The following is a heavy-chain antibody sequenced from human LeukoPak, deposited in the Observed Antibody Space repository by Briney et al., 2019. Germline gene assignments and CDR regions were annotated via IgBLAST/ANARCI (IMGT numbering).Heavy chain of an antibody. D-gene: IGHD6-19*01. CDR3: ATKQWLAPPPDS. V-gene: IGHV3-74*01. J-gene: IGHJ4*02. CDR1: GFPFVTYW. CDR2: LNTDGSSP. Sequence: GGSLRLSCAASGFPFVTYWMHWVRQAPGKGLVWVSHLNTDGSSPTYGDSAKGRFTVSRDNADNTMFLQMNSVRDEDTAVYYCATKQWLAPPPDSWGQGTPVTVSS.